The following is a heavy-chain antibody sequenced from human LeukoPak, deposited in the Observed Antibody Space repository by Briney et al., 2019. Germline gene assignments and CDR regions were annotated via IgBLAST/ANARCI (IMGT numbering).Heavy chain of an antibody. CDR3: ARCSGSSTYHSDDY. D-gene: IGHD2-15*01. J-gene: IGHJ4*02. CDR2: IKKDGSET. CDR1: GFTFSRYW. Sequence: GGSLRLSCAASGFTFSRYWMSWVRQAPGKGLEWVANIKKDGSETYYVDSVKGRFTISRDNAKNSLYLQMNSLRAEDTAVYYCARCSGSSTYHSDDYWGQGTLVTVSS. V-gene: IGHV3-7*02.